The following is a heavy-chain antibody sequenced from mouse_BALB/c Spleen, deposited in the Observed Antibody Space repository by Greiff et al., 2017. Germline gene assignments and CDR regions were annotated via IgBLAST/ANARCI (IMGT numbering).Heavy chain of an antibody. CDR1: GYAFTNYL. V-gene: IGHV1-54*01. CDR2: INPGSGGT. D-gene: IGHD1-1*01. CDR3: ARSSPLLLRSAMDY. J-gene: IGHJ4*01. Sequence: QVHVKQSGAELVRPGTSVKVSCKASGYAFTNYLIEWVKQRPGQGLEWIGVINPGSGGTNYNEKFKGKATLTADKSSSTAYMQLSSLTSDDSAVYCCARSSPLLLRSAMDYWGQGTSVTVSS.